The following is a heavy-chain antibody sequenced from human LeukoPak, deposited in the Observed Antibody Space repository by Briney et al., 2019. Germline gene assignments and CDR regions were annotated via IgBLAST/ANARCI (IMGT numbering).Heavy chain of an antibody. CDR2: ISSSSTYI. CDR3: ARVALREGGVIGDFDY. Sequence: PGGSLRLSCAASAFTFSSYSMNWVRQAPGKGLEWVSSISSSSTYIYYADSVKGRFTISRDNAKNSLYLQMNSLRAEDTAVYYCARVALREGGVIGDFDYWGQGTLVTVSS. J-gene: IGHJ4*02. CDR1: AFTFSSYS. V-gene: IGHV3-21*01. D-gene: IGHD3-16*02.